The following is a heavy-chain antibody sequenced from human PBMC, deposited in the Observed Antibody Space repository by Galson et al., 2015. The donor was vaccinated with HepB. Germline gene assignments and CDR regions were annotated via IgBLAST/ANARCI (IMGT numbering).Heavy chain of an antibody. CDR1: GFTFSSYW. J-gene: IGHJ6*02. CDR2: INSDGSST. CDR3: AREYYYDSSGSEGMDV. D-gene: IGHD3-22*01. Sequence: SLRLSCAASGFTFSSYWMHWVRQAPGKGLVWVSRINSDGSSTSYADSVKGRFTISRDNAKNTLYLQMNSLRAEDTAVYYCAREYYYDSSGSEGMDVWGQGTTVTVSS. V-gene: IGHV3-74*01.